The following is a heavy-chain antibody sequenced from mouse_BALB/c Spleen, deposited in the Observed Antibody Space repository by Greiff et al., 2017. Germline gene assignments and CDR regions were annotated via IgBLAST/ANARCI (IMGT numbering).Heavy chain of an antibody. Sequence: QVQLKESGAELAKPGASVKMSCKASGYTFTSYWMHWVKQRPGQGLEWIGYINPSTGYTEYNQKFKDKATLTADKSSSTAYMQLSSLTSEDSAVYYCARGTAYYYAMDYWGQGTSVTVSS. J-gene: IGHJ4*01. V-gene: IGHV1-7*01. CDR3: ARGTAYYYAMDY. CDR2: INPSTGYT. D-gene: IGHD1-2*01. CDR1: GYTFTSYW.